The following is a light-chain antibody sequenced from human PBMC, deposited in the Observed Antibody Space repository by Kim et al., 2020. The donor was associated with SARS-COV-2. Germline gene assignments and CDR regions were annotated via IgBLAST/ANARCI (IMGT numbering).Light chain of an antibody. CDR1: SSDIGAYNW. Sequence: QSVVTQPASVSGSPGQSITISCIGTSSDIGAYNWVAWYQQHPGKVPKLIIYDVSNRPSGVSNRFSGSQSGNTASLTISGLQAEDEADYYCSSYTTNNIFYVFGTGTKVTVL. CDR2: DVS. CDR3: SSYTTNNIFYV. V-gene: IGLV2-14*03. J-gene: IGLJ1*01.